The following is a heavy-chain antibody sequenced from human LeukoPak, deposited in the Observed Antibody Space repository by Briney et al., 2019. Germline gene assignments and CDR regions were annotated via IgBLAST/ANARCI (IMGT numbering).Heavy chain of an antibody. Sequence: ASVKVSFTSSGYTFTGYYLHWVRQAPGQGLEWMGWINPNSGGTNYAQKFQGRLTMTRDTSISTAYMELSRLRSDDTAVYYCASFDPYYYDSSGYPFAYWGQGTLVTVSS. CDR1: GYTFTGYY. V-gene: IGHV1-2*02. CDR2: INPNSGGT. CDR3: ASFDPYYYDSSGYPFAY. D-gene: IGHD3-22*01. J-gene: IGHJ4*02.